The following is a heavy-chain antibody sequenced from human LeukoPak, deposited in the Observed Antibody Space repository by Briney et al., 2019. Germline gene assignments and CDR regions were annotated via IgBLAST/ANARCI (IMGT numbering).Heavy chain of an antibody. CDR3: ARDKVLLWFGESIYYFDY. CDR2: INPNSGGT. CDR1: GYTFTGYY. Sequence: RASVKVSCKASGYTFTGYYMHWVRQAPGQGLEWMGWINPNSGGTNYAQKFQGRVTMTRDTSISTAYMELSSLRSEDTAVYYCARDKVLLWFGESIYYFDYWGQGTLVTVSS. V-gene: IGHV1-2*02. J-gene: IGHJ4*02. D-gene: IGHD3-10*01.